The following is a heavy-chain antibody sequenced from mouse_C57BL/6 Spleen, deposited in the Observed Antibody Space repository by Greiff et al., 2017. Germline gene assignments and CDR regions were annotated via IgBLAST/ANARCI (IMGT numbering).Heavy chain of an antibody. CDR3: ARYYDSWFAY. CDR2: IYPGDGDT. Sequence: VQVVESGAELVKPGASVKISCKASGYAFSSYWMNWVKQRPGKGLAWIGQIYPGDGDTNYNAKFKGKDTLTADKSSSTAYMQLSSLTSEDSAVXFCARYYDSWFAYWGQGTLVTVSA. CDR1: GYAFSSYW. V-gene: IGHV1-80*01. D-gene: IGHD2-4*01. J-gene: IGHJ3*01.